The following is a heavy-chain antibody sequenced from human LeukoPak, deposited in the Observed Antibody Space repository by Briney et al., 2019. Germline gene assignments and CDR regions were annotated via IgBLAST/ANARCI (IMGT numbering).Heavy chain of an antibody. CDR2: TYPGGSDT. CDR3: ARVASGNTRFDF. J-gene: IGHJ4*02. V-gene: IGHV5-51*01. D-gene: IGHD4-23*01. Sequence: GESLKISRKVSGYIFTSYYIDWVRHRPGKGLQWMGVTYPGGSDTRYSPSIQGQVTISADKSISTAYLQWSSLKASDTAIYYCARVASGNTRFDFWGQGILVTVSS. CDR1: GYIFTSYY.